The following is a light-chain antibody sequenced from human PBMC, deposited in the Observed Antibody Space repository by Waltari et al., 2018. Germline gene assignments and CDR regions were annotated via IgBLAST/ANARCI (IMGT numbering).Light chain of an antibody. J-gene: IGLJ2*01. CDR2: RDF. V-gene: IGLV3-9*01. CDR3: QVWDSSTEVV. CDR1: NIGGRN. Sequence: SYELTQPLSVSVALGQTARITCGGNNIGGRNVHWYQQKPGQAPVLVIFRDFNRPSGIPDRFSGSNSGNTATLIISRAQAGDEADYYCQVWDSSTEVVFGGGTKLTIL.